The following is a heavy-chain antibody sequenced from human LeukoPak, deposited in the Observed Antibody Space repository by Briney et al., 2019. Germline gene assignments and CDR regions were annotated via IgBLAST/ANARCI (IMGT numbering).Heavy chain of an antibody. CDR3: ARWRPIDAFDI. CDR2: LSSTGNT. CDR1: GFTFRSYA. D-gene: IGHD3-3*01. Sequence: TGGSLRLSCSASGFTFRSYAMHWVRQAPGKGLEWVSLLSSTGNTSYADSVKGRFTISRHNSKNTLYLQVNSLRPEDTAMYYCARWRPIDAFDIWGQGTMVIVSS. V-gene: IGHV3-53*04. J-gene: IGHJ3*02.